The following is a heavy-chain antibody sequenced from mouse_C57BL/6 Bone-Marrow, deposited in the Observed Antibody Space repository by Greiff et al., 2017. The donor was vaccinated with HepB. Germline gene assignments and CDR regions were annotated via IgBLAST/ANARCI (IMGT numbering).Heavy chain of an antibody. V-gene: IGHV1-81*01. CDR2: IYPRSGNT. J-gene: IGHJ1*03. CDR3: ARILLWYFDV. D-gene: IGHD2-1*01. Sequence: VHLVESGAELARPGASVKLSCKASGYTFTSYGISWVKQRTGQGLEWIGEIYPRSGNTYYNEKFKGKATLTADKSSSTAYMELRSLTSEDSAVYFCARILLWYFDVWGRGTTVTVSA. CDR1: GYTFTSYG.